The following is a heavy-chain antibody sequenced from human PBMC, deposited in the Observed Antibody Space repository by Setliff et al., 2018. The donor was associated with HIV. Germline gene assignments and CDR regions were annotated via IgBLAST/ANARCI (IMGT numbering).Heavy chain of an antibody. J-gene: IGHJ4*02. V-gene: IGHV4-59*01. Sequence: TSETLSLTCTVSGGSISSYYWSWIRQPPGKGLEWIGYIYYSGSTNYNPSLKSRVTISVDTSKNQFSLKLSSVIAADTAVYYCARESPSSSWFYFDFWGQGTLVTVSS. D-gene: IGHD6-13*01. CDR3: ARESPSSSWFYFDF. CDR2: IYYSGST. CDR1: GGSISSYY.